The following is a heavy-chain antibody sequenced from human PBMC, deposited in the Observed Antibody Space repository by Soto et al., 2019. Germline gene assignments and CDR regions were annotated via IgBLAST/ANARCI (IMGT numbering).Heavy chain of an antibody. J-gene: IGHJ5*02. CDR1: GDSFPSYW. V-gene: IGHV5-51*01. D-gene: IGHD6-19*01. CDR3: ARLGGDYSSGWTNEGANSFDP. Sequence: GESLKISCKGSGDSFPSYWISWVRQMPGKGLEWLGIIYPGDSGASYSPSLQGQVTISADKSISTAYLQWSSLKASDNAMYYCARLGGDYSSGWTNEGANSFDPWGQGTLVT. CDR2: IYPGDSGA.